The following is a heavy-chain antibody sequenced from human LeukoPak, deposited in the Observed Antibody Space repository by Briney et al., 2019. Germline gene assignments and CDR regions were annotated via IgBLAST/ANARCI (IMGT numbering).Heavy chain of an antibody. D-gene: IGHD2-15*01. CDR1: GFTFSSYS. CDR3: AGSVGWYFDY. J-gene: IGHJ4*02. CDR2: ISSSSSYI. Sequence: PGGSLRLSCAASGFTFSSYSMNWVRQAPGKGLEWVSSISSSSSYIYYADSVKGRFTISRDNAKNSLYLQMNSLRAEDTAVYYCAGSVGWYFDYWGQGTLVTVSS. V-gene: IGHV3-21*01.